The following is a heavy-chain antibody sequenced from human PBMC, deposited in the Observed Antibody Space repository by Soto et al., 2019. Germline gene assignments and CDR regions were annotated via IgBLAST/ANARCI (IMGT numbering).Heavy chain of an antibody. CDR2: MQPSSGRT. D-gene: IGHD1-26*01. V-gene: IGHV1-8*01. Sequence: GASVKVSCKASGYSFTSLDINWVRQATGQGLEWMGWMQPSSGRTGYAQKFQGRVAMTRDTSINTAYMELSSLTSDDTAFYYCARGVTAGVDYWGQGTLVTVSS. J-gene: IGHJ4*02. CDR1: GYSFTSLD. CDR3: ARGVTAGVDY.